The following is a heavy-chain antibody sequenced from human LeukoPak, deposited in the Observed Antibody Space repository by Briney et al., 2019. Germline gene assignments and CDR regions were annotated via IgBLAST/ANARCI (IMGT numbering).Heavy chain of an antibody. J-gene: IGHJ4*02. D-gene: IGHD2-8*02. V-gene: IGHV3-30*18. CDR1: GFTFRNYG. CDR2: ISYDGSLK. CDR3: AKDTGGYHIDY. Sequence: GGSLRLSCAASGFTFRNYGIHWVRQAPGKGLEWVAGISYDGSLKYYADSAKGRFTISRDNSKNTMSLQMNSLRAEDTAVFYCAKDTGGYHIDYWGQGTLVTVSS.